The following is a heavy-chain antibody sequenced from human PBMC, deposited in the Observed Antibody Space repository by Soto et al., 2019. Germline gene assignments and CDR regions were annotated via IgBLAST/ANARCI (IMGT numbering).Heavy chain of an antibody. CDR3: ARTYGDYVLDY. V-gene: IGHV4-59*01. CDR1: GGSISSYY. Sequence: PSETLSLTCTVSGGSISSYYWNWIRQPPGKGLEWIGYIYYSGSTNYNPSLKSRVTISLDTSKNQFSLKLSSVTAADTAVYYCARTYGDYVLDYWGQGTLVTVSS. CDR2: IYYSGST. D-gene: IGHD4-17*01. J-gene: IGHJ4*02.